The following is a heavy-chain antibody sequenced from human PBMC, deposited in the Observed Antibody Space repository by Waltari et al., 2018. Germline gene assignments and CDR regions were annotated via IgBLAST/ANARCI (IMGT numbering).Heavy chain of an antibody. CDR2: INHSGST. D-gene: IGHD1-20*01. CDR3: ARKVTETYYYYYYMDV. CDR1: GGSFSGYY. V-gene: IGHV4-34*01. J-gene: IGHJ6*03. Sequence: QVQLQQWGAGLLKSSETLSLTCAVYGGSFSGYYWSWIRQPPGKGLEWIGEINHSGSTNYNPSLTSRGTISVDTSKKQFSLKLSSVTAADSAVYFCARKVTETYYYYYYMDVWGKGTTVTIPS.